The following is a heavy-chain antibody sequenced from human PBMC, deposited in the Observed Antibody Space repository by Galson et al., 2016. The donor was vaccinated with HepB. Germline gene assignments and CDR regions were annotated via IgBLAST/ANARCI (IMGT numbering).Heavy chain of an antibody. D-gene: IGHD2/OR15-2a*01. J-gene: IGHJ5*02. CDR1: GDSVSRHGAS. CDR3: AGELNPEVGTTTSAGQVPRFDP. Sequence: CAISGDSVSRHGASWNWIRQSPSRGLEWLGRTFFRSKWYHNYAPSMKSRITLNPDTSKGQVSLVMRSVTPEDTAVYYCAGELNPEVGTTTSAGQVPRFDPWGQGTLVTVSA. CDR2: TFFRSKWYH. V-gene: IGHV6-1*01.